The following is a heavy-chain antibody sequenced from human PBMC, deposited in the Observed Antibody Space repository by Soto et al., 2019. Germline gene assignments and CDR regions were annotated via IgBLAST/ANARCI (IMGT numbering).Heavy chain of an antibody. CDR1: GFTFSNYA. J-gene: IGHJ4*02. Sequence: QVQLVESGGGVVQPGRSLRLSCAASGFTFSNYAMHWVRQAPGKGLEWVAVISYDGSNKYYADSVKGRFTISGDNSQNTLYLQMNSPTAEDTADYYCARRPTPYYFDYWGQGTLVTVSS. V-gene: IGHV3-30-3*01. CDR2: ISYDGSNK. CDR3: ARRPTPYYFDY.